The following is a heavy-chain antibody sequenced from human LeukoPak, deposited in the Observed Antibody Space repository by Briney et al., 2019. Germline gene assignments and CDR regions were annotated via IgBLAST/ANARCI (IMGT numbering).Heavy chain of an antibody. J-gene: IGHJ3*02. Sequence: AASVKVSCKASGYTFTIYGISWVRQAPGQGLEWMGWISAYNGNTNYAQKLQGRVTMTTDTSTSTAYMELRSLRSDDTAVYYCARSIGGSYYVGYAFDIWGQGTMVTVSS. D-gene: IGHD1-26*01. CDR1: GYTFTIYG. CDR3: ARSIGGSYYVGYAFDI. CDR2: ISAYNGNT. V-gene: IGHV1-18*01.